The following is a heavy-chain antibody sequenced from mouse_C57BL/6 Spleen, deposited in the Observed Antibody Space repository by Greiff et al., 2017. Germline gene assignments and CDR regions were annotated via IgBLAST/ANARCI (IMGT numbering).Heavy chain of an antibody. D-gene: IGHD1-1*01. Sequence: DVKLVESGGGLVKPGGSLKLSCAASGFTFSDYGMHWVRQAPEKGLEWVAYISSGSSTIYYADTLKGRFTISRDNANNTLFLQMTSRRSEDTAMYYCARDYYGSSFWYFDVWGTGTTVTVSS. CDR1: GFTFSDYG. J-gene: IGHJ1*03. CDR2: ISSGSSTI. V-gene: IGHV5-17*01. CDR3: ARDYYGSSFWYFDV.